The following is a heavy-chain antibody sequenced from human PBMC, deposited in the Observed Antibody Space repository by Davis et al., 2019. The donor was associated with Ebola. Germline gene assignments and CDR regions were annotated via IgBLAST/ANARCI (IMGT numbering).Heavy chain of an antibody. CDR2: ISGSGGST. V-gene: IGHV3-23*01. Sequence: GESLKISCAASGFTFSSYAMSWVRQAPGKGLEWVSAISGSGGSTYYADSVKGRFTISRDNSKNTLYLQMNSLRAEDTAVYYCAKVSPAPYDFWSGYPYYFDYWGQGTLVTVSS. J-gene: IGHJ4*02. CDR1: GFTFSSYA. CDR3: AKVSPAPYDFWSGYPYYFDY. D-gene: IGHD3-3*01.